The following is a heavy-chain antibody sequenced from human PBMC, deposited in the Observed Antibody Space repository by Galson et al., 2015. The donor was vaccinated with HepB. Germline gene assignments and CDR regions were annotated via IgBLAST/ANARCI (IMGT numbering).Heavy chain of an antibody. CDR2: INPNSGGT. CDR1: GYTFTGYY. J-gene: IGHJ6*03. Sequence: SVKVSCKASGYTFTGYYMHWVRQAPGQGLEWMGRINPNSGGTNYAQKFQGRVTMTRDTSISTAYMELSRLRSDDTAVYYCASGGWYSSSWYYYYYYMDVWGKGTTVTVSS. V-gene: IGHV1-2*06. CDR3: ASGGWYSSSWYYYYYYMDV. D-gene: IGHD6-13*01.